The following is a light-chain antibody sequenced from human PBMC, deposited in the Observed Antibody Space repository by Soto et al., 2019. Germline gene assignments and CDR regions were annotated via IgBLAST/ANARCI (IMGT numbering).Light chain of an antibody. CDR2: EVT. CDR1: SGDIGSYNR. CDR3: SSYTRITTWACV. J-gene: IGLJ1*01. V-gene: IGLV2-14*01. Sequence: QSALTQPASGCGTPEQKITISCTGTSGDIGSYNRVSWYQQHPGKAPKLIIYEVTDRPSGVSNRFSGSKSGNTASLTISGLQAEDEAEYYCSSYTRITTWACVFGIGTKVPV.